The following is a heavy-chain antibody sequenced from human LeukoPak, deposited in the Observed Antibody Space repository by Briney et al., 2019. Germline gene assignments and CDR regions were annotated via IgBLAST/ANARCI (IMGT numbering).Heavy chain of an antibody. D-gene: IGHD3-16*01. CDR1: GFTFSSYS. CDR3: ARFAHYAASYGMDV. Sequence: GGSLRLSCAASGFTFSSYSMTWVRQAPGKGLEWVSSISSSSSYIYYADSVKGRFTISRDNAKNSLYLQMNSLRAEDTAVYYCARFAHYAASYGMDVWGQGTTVTVSS. J-gene: IGHJ6*02. CDR2: ISSSSSYI. V-gene: IGHV3-21*01.